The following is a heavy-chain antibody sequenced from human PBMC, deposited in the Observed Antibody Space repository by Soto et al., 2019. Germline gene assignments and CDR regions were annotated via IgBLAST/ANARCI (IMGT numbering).Heavy chain of an antibody. CDR3: ARPVEPFYYYGMDV. Sequence: QVQLVESGGGVVQPGRSLRLSCAAAGFTFSTYAMEWVRQAPGKGLVWVALISYDGSEKYYADSVQGRFTVSRDNSKNTLNLQMDSLRPEDTAVYYCARPVEPFYYYGMDVWGQGTTVTVSS. J-gene: IGHJ6*02. V-gene: IGHV3-30-3*01. CDR1: GFTFSTYA. CDR2: ISYDGSEK.